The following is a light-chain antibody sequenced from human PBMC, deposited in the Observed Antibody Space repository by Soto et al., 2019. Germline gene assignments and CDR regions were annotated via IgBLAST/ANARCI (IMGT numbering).Light chain of an antibody. V-gene: IGKV3-15*01. J-gene: IGKJ1*01. CDR3: QQYNNWPWT. CDR2: GAS. CDR1: QSFSITY. Sequence: EIVMTQSPATLSVSTGERATLSCRASQSFSITYLAWYQQKPGQAPRLLIHGASTRAPSFPARFSGSGSGTDFTLTISSLQSEDFAVYYCQQYNNWPWTFGQGTKVDTK.